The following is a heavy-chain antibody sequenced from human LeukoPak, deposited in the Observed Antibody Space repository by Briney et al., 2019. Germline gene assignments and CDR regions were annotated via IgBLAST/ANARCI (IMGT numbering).Heavy chain of an antibody. CDR3: ARNVDTANFDY. Sequence: SETLSLTCTVSGGSISSYYWSWIRQPAGKGLEWIGYIYYSGSTNYNPSLKSRVTISVDTSKNQFSLKLSSVTAADTAVYYCARNVDTANFDYWGQGTQVTVSS. CDR1: GGSISSYY. D-gene: IGHD5-18*01. CDR2: IYYSGST. J-gene: IGHJ4*01. V-gene: IGHV4-59*01.